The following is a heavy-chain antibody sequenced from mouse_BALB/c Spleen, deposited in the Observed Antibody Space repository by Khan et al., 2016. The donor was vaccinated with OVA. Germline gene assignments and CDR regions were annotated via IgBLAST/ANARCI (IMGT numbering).Heavy chain of an antibody. Sequence: EVQLQESGPGLVKPSQSLSLTCTVTGYSITSDYAWNWIRQFPGNKLEWMGYISYSGSTSYNPSLKSRISFTRDTSKNQFFLQLNSVTTEDTATYYCASERIYYDYSHAMDYWGQGTSVTVSS. V-gene: IGHV3-2*02. D-gene: IGHD2-4*01. CDR3: ASERIYYDYSHAMDY. CDR1: GYSITSDYA. J-gene: IGHJ4*01. CDR2: ISYSGST.